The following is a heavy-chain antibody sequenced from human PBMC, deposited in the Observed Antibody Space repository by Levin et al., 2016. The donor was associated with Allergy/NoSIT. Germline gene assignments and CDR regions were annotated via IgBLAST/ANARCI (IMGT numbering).Heavy chain of an antibody. Sequence: WIRQPPGKGLEFVSAISYNGYSTYYTNSVRGRFTISRDNSKNTLYLQMGSLRAEDMGIYYCARVGTYGQAAFDIWGQGTMVTVSS. D-gene: IGHD3-10*01. CDR2: ISYNGYST. CDR3: ARVGTYGQAAFDI. V-gene: IGHV3-64*01. J-gene: IGHJ3*02.